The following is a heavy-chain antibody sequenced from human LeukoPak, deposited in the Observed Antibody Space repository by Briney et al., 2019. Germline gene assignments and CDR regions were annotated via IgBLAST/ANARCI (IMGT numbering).Heavy chain of an antibody. CDR2: IYYSGST. D-gene: IGHD2-8*01. V-gene: IGHV4-30-4*08. Sequence: PSETLSLTCTVSGGSISSGDYYLSWIRQPPGKGLEWIGYIYYSGSTYYNPSLKSRVTISVDTSKNQFSLKLSSVTAADTAVYYCARGLIRLSWFDPWGQGTLVTVSS. CDR1: GGSISSGDYY. J-gene: IGHJ5*02. CDR3: ARGLIRLSWFDP.